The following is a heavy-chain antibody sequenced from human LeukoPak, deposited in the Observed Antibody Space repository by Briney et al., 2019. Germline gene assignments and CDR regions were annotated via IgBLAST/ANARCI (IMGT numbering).Heavy chain of an antibody. CDR3: AREEVVRGRGTNWFDP. CDR2: IYSGGST. V-gene: IGHV3-53*01. D-gene: IGHD2-15*01. J-gene: IGHJ5*02. Sequence: PGGSLRLSCAASGFTVSSNYMSWVRQAPGKGLEWVSVIYSGGSTYYADSVKGRFTISRDNSKNTLYLQMNGLRAEDTAVYYCAREEVVRGRGTNWFDPWGQGTLVTVSS. CDR1: GFTVSSNY.